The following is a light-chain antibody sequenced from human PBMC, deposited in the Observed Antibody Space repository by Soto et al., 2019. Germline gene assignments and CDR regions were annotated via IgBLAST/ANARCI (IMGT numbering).Light chain of an antibody. Sequence: DSQLTQSPSFLSASVGDRVTITCRASQGISSNLAWYQQKPGKAPTLLISAASTLQSGVPSRISGRASATEVTPTISSLQTEDFATYYFQQLNSYPRTFGQGTKVEIK. V-gene: IGKV1-9*01. CDR1: QGISSN. J-gene: IGKJ1*01. CDR2: AAS. CDR3: QQLNSYPRT.